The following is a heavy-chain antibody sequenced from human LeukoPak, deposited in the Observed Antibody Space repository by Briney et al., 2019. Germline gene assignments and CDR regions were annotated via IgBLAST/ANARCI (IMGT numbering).Heavy chain of an antibody. D-gene: IGHD2-15*01. Sequence: SVKVSCTASGGTFSSYAISWVRQAPGQGLEWMGGIIPIFGTANYAQKFQGRVTITADESTSTAYMELSSLRSEDTAVYYCARGASIYCSGGSCYLYYWGQGTLVTVSS. CDR2: IIPIFGTA. J-gene: IGHJ4*02. V-gene: IGHV1-69*13. CDR3: ARGASIYCSGGSCYLYY. CDR1: GGTFSSYA.